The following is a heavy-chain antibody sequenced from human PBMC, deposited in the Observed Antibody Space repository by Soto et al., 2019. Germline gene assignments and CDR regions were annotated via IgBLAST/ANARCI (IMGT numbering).Heavy chain of an antibody. CDR1: GGSISSSSYY. V-gene: IGHV4-39*01. CDR3: ARQRIVVVPAAIRVYYYYGMDV. Sequence: SETLSLTCTVSGGSISSSSYYWGWIRQPPGKGLEWIGSIYYSGSTYYNPSLKSRVTISVDTSKNQFSLKLSSVTAADTAVYYCARQRIVVVPAAIRVYYYYGMDVWGQRTTVTVSS. CDR2: IYYSGST. J-gene: IGHJ6*02. D-gene: IGHD2-2*01.